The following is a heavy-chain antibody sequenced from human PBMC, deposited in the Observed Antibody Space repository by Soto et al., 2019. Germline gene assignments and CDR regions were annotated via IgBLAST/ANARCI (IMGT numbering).Heavy chain of an antibody. CDR3: ARRPRTYLIAAAGNIDSWFDP. CDR1: GGSISSSSYY. Sequence: KTSETLSLTCTVSGGSISSSSYYWGWIRQPPGKGLEWIGSIYYSGSTYYNPSLKSRVTISVDTSKNQFSLKLSSVTAADTAVYYCARRPRTYLIAAAGNIDSWFDPWGQGTLVTVSS. D-gene: IGHD6-13*01. CDR2: IYYSGST. J-gene: IGHJ5*02. V-gene: IGHV4-39*01.